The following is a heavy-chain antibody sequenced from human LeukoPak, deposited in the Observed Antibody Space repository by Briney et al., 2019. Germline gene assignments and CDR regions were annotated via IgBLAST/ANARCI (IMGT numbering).Heavy chain of an antibody. D-gene: IGHD3-22*01. CDR1: GGSISSGGYY. V-gene: IGHV4-31*03. Sequence: SQTLSLTCTVSGGSISSGGYYWSWIRQHPGKGLEWIGYIYYSGSTYYNPSLKSRVTISVDTSKNQFPLKLSSVTAADTAVYYCARDSGGYYYDSSGNTDGYYYYGMDVWGQGTTVTVSS. CDR3: ARDSGGYYYDSSGNTDGYYYYGMDV. CDR2: IYYSGST. J-gene: IGHJ6*02.